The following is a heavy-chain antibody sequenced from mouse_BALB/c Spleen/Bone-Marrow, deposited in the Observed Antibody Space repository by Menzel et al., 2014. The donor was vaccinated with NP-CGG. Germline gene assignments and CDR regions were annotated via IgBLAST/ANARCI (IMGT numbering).Heavy chain of an antibody. CDR3: ARFNYRYGFDY. D-gene: IGHD2-14*01. CDR2: INPNNGGT. Sequence: GQLKQFEPERVKPGASGKIPGKASGYTFPDYNMDWVKQSQGKSLEGIGDINPNNGGTIYNQKFKGKATLTVDKSSSTAYMELRSLTSEDTAVYYCARFNYRYGFDYWGQGTTLTVSS. J-gene: IGHJ2*01. V-gene: IGHV1-18*01. CDR1: GYTFPDYN.